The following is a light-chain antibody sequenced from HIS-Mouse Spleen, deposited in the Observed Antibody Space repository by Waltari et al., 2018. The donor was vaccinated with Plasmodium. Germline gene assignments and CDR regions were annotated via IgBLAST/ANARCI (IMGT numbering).Light chain of an antibody. J-gene: IGLJ3*02. Sequence: QSVLTQPPSVSWAPGQRVTISCPGSSPNTGASYACHWYQQLPGTAPKLLIYGNSNRPSGVPDRFSGSKSGTSASLAITGLQAEDEADYYCQSYDSSLSGWVFGGGTKLTVL. CDR2: GNS. V-gene: IGLV1-40*01. CDR3: QSYDSSLSGWV. CDR1: SPNTGASYA.